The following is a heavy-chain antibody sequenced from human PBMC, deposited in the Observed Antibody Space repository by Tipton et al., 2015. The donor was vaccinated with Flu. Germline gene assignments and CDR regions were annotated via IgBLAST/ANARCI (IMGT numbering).Heavy chain of an antibody. CDR1: GGSISSYY. J-gene: IGHJ4*01. CDR2: IYYSGTT. CDR3: ANLSDYGDDY. V-gene: IGHV4-59*06. Sequence: TLSLTCTVSGGSISSYYWSWIRQPPGKGLEWIGYIYYSGTTYYNPSLQSRVSISIDTSKNHFSLRLDSVTAADTAIYYCANLSDYGDDYWGQGTLVTVSS. D-gene: IGHD4-17*01.